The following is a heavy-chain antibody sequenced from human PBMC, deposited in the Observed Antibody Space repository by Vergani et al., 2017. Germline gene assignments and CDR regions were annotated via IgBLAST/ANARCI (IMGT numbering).Heavy chain of an antibody. J-gene: IGHJ4*02. CDR1: GYTFTSYG. CDR3: ASNLGGATTNDYGGNSLDY. D-gene: IGHD4-23*01. Sequence: QVQLVQSGAEVKKPGASVKVSCKASGYTFTSYGISWVRQAPGQGLEWMGWISAYNGNTNYAQKLQGRVTMTTDTSTSTAYMELRSLRSEDTAVYYCASNLGGATTNDYGGNSLDYWGQGTLVTVSS. V-gene: IGHV1-18*01. CDR2: ISAYNGNT.